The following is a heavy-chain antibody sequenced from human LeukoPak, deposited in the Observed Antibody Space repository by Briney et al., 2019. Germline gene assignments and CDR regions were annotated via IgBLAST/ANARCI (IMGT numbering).Heavy chain of an antibody. D-gene: IGHD3-22*01. CDR2: INPSGGST. V-gene: IGHV1-46*01. CDR3: ARDLSSSGYYPEIDY. Sequence: ASVKVSCKASGYTFTGYYMHWVRQAPGQGLEWMGIINPSGGSTSYAQKFQGRVTMTRDTSTSTVYMELSSLRSEDTAVYYCARDLSSSGYYPEIDYWGQGTLVTVSS. J-gene: IGHJ4*02. CDR1: GYTFTGYY.